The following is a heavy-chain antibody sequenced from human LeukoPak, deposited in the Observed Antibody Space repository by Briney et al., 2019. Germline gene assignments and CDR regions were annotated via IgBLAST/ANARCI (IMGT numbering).Heavy chain of an antibody. CDR2: INPNSGGT. D-gene: IGHD3-22*01. J-gene: IGHJ5*02. V-gene: IGHV1-2*02. Sequence: ASVKVSCKASGYTFTGYYMHWVRQAPGQGLEWMGWINPNSGGTNYAQRFQGRVTMTRDTSISTAYMELSRLRPDDTAVYYCATDYYDSSGYHNWFDPWGQGTLVTVSS. CDR3: ATDYYDSSGYHNWFDP. CDR1: GYTFTGYY.